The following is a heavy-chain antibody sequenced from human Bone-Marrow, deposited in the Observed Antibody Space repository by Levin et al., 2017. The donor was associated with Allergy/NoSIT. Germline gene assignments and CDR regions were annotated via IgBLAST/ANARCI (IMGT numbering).Heavy chain of an antibody. CDR2: IYFSGST. CDR3: ARVKRADGWSFDY. Sequence: SETLSLTCTVSGGSISGYYWSWIRRPPGKGLEWIGYIYFSGSTDYNPSLKSRVTISGDTSKNQFSLRLRSMTAADRAVYFCARVKRADGWSFDYWGQGALVTVSS. V-gene: IGHV4-59*13. J-gene: IGHJ4*02. CDR1: GGSISGYY. D-gene: IGHD6-19*01.